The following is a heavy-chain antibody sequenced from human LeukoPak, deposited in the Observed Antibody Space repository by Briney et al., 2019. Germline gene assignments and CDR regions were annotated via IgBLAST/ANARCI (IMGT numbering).Heavy chain of an antibody. CDR3: AKVAIFGVVIPFYFDY. Sequence: GGPLRLSCAASGFTFSSYAMSWVRQAPGKGLEWVSAISGSGGSTYYADSVKGRFTISRDNSKNTLYLQMNSLRAEDTAVYYCAKVAIFGVVIPFYFDYWGQGTLVTVSS. J-gene: IGHJ4*02. CDR2: ISGSGGST. D-gene: IGHD3-3*01. V-gene: IGHV3-23*01. CDR1: GFTFSSYA.